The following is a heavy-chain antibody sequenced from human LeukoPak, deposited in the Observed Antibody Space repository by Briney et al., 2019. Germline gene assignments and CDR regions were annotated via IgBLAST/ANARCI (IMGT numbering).Heavy chain of an antibody. V-gene: IGHV3-21*01. Sequence: GGSLRLSCAASGFTFSSYSMNWVRQAPGKGLEWVSSISSSSSYIYYADSVKGRFTISRDNAKNSLYLQMNSLRAEDTAVYYCAKDLGEYYYDSSGYYFDYWGQGTLVTVSS. D-gene: IGHD3-22*01. CDR2: ISSSSSYI. J-gene: IGHJ4*02. CDR1: GFTFSSYS. CDR3: AKDLGEYYYDSSGYYFDY.